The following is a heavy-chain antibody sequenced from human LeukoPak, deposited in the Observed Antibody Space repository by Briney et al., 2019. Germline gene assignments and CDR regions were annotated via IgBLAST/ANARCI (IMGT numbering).Heavy chain of an antibody. CDR1: GFTFSSYA. CDR2: ISGSGSST. D-gene: IGHD6-13*01. CDR3: AKTIAAAGRGYFQH. V-gene: IGHV3-23*01. J-gene: IGHJ1*01. Sequence: GGSLRLSCAASGFTFSSYAMSWVRQARGKALEWVSAISGSGSSTYYADSVKGRFTISRDNSKNTLYLQMNSLRAEDTAVYYCAKTIAAAGRGYFQHWGQGTLVTVSS.